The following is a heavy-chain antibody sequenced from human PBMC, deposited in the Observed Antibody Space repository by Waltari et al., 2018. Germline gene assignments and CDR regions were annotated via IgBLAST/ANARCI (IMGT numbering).Heavy chain of an antibody. V-gene: IGHV1-69*10. D-gene: IGHD1-26*01. CDR2: IIPFVDKT. Sequence: QVHLVQSGTEVKKPGSSVKVSCKASGDTFRSYGIAWVRQAPGQGLEWMGGIIPFVDKTNYAQKFQGRVTITADRSTTTAYMELSSLRSEDTAIYYCARAGKWAFFDQWGQGTLVTVSS. J-gene: IGHJ4*02. CDR3: ARAGKWAFFDQ. CDR1: GDTFRSYG.